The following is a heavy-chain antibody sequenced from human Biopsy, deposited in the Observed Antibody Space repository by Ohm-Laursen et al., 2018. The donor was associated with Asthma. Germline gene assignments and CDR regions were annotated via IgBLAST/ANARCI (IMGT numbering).Heavy chain of an antibody. Sequence: SQTLSLTCDVYPGSFSGFFWTWIRQSPGKGLDGIGETNERGVTNNNPSLKSRVIISIDTYWNRVSLKLTSVTAADTAVYYCARGPELDVWGQGTTVTVSS. CDR1: PGSFSGFF. J-gene: IGHJ6*02. CDR2: TNERGVT. V-gene: IGHV4-34*01. CDR3: ARGPELDV.